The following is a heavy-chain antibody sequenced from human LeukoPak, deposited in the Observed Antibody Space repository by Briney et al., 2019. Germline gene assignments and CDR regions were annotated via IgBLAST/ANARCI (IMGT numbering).Heavy chain of an antibody. V-gene: IGHV3-15*01. Sequence: GGSLRLSCAASGFTFSSYAMNWVRQAPGKGLEWVGRIKSKTDGGTTDYAAPVKGRFSISRDDSENTLYLQMNSLISDDIAVYYCTTAPASLDYWGQGTLVTVSS. CDR3: TTAPASLDY. CDR2: IKSKTDGGTT. CDR1: GFTFSSYA. J-gene: IGHJ4*02.